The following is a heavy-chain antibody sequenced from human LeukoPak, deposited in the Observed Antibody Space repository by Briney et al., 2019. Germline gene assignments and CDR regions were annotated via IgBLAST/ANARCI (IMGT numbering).Heavy chain of an antibody. CDR1: GGSFSGYY. J-gene: IGHJ5*02. D-gene: IGHD3-16*01. CDR2: INHSGSS. Sequence: PSETLSLTCAVYGGSFSGYYWSWIRQPPGKGLEWIGEINHSGSSNYNPSLKSRVTISVDTSKNQFSLKLSFVTAADTAVYYCASAGLGLDNWFDPWGQGTLVTVSS. V-gene: IGHV4-34*01. CDR3: ASAGLGLDNWFDP.